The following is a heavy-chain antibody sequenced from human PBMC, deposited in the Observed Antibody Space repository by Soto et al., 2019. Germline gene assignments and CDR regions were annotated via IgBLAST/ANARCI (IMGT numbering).Heavy chain of an antibody. V-gene: IGHV3-33*01. D-gene: IGHD3-10*01. Sequence: LRLSCAASGFTFSSYGMHWVRQAPGKGLEWVAVIWYDGSNKYYADSVKGRFTISRDNSKNTLYLQMNSLRAEDTAVYYCARAEYYYGSGSYYYYYHGMDVCGQGTTVTV. CDR1: GFTFSSYG. J-gene: IGHJ6*01. CDR3: ARAEYYYGSGSYYYYYHGMDV. CDR2: IWYDGSNK.